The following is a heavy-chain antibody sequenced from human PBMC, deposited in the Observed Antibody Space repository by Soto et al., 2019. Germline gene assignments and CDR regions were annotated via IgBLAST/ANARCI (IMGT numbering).Heavy chain of an antibody. CDR2: IGGSSGHI. CDR1: GFTFSSYS. Sequence: EVQLVESGGGLVKPGGSLRLSCAASGFTFSSYSMVWVRQAPEKGLEWVSSIGGSSGHIYYADSLKGRFTISRDNAKNSLYLQRSRLRVDDTAVYYCARPNGAYSNYFDYWGQGTLVTVSS. V-gene: IGHV3-21*01. J-gene: IGHJ4*02. D-gene: IGHD2-15*01. CDR3: ARPNGAYSNYFDY.